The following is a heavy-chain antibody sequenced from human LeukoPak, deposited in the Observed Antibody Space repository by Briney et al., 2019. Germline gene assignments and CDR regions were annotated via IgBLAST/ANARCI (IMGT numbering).Heavy chain of an antibody. J-gene: IGHJ2*01. V-gene: IGHV1-24*01. D-gene: IGHD4-23*01. Sequence: ASVKVSCKVSGYTLTELSMHWVRQAPGKGLEWMGGFDPEDGETIYAQKFQGRVTMTEDTSTDTVYMELSSLRSEDTAVYYCATGRFGGNHCYFDLWGRGTLVTVSS. CDR2: FDPEDGET. CDR1: GYTLTELS. CDR3: ATGRFGGNHCYFDL.